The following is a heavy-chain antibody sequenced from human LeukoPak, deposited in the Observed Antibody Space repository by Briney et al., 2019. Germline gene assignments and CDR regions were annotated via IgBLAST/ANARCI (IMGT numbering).Heavy chain of an antibody. D-gene: IGHD1-14*01. CDR1: GFTFSSYE. CDR3: ARVGPWVNPDYYYYMDV. V-gene: IGHV3-48*03. J-gene: IGHJ6*03. CDR2: ISSSGSTI. Sequence: PGGSLRLSCAASGFTFSSYEMNWVRQAPGKGLEGVSYISSSGSTIYYADSVKGRFTISRDNAKNSLYLQMNSLRAEDTAVYYCARVGPWVNPDYYYYMDVWGKGTTVTVSS.